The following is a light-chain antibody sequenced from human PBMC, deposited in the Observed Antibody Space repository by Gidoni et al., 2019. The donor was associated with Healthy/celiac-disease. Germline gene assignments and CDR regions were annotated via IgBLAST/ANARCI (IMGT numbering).Light chain of an antibody. CDR1: QSISSW. CDR3: QQYIWT. J-gene: IGKJ1*01. CDR2: KAS. V-gene: IGKV1-5*03. Sequence: DIQITRSPSTLSASVGDRVTIPCRASQSISSWLAWYQQKPGKAPKLLIYKASSLESGVPSRFSGSGSGTEFTLTISSLQPDDFATYYCQQYIWTFGQGTKVEIK.